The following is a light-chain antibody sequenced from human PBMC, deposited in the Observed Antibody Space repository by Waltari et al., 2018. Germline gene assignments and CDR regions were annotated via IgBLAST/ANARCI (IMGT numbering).Light chain of an antibody. Sequence: DIVMTQSPVSLAVSLGERAPLNRNASPNLLYRSNNRNYLAWYQQRPGQPPKLLLYWAATRESGVPGRFSGSGSGTDFTLTISDLQADDVAVYYCQQYYEFPRTFGQGTKVEI. J-gene: IGKJ1*01. CDR1: PNLLYRSNNRNY. CDR2: WAA. V-gene: IGKV4-1*01. CDR3: QQYYEFPRT.